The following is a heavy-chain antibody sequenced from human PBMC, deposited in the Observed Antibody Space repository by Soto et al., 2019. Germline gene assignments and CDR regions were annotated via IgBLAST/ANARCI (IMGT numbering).Heavy chain of an antibody. V-gene: IGHV3-15*01. CDR3: TTGLSNGYYNFDY. CDR1: GFTFSSYT. D-gene: IGHD3-22*01. Sequence: SLRLSCAASGFTFSSYTMHWVRQAPGKGLEWVGRIKGEADGGTTDYAAPVKGRITISRDHSKDTLYLQMNSLKTEDTAVYYCTTGLSNGYYNFDYWGQGTPVTVSS. J-gene: IGHJ4*02. CDR2: IKGEADGGTT.